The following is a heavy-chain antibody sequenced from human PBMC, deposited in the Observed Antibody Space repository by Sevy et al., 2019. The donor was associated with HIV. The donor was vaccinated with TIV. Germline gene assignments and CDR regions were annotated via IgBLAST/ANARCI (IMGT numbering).Heavy chain of an antibody. V-gene: IGHV4-4*07. CDR3: ARHSSGYYFYFEY. D-gene: IGHD3-22*01. CDR1: GGSISSHY. J-gene: IGHJ4*02. CDR2: IYTSGST. Sequence: SETLSLTCTVSGGSISSHYWNWIRQPAGKGLEWIGRIYTSGSTNYNPSLKSRVTMSIDTSKNQFSLKLGSVTAADTAVYYWARHSSGYYFYFEYWGQGTLVTVSS.